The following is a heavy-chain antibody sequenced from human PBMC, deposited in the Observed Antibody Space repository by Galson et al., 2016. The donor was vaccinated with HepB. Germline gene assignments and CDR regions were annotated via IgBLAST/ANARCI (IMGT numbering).Heavy chain of an antibody. Sequence: SLRLSCAASGFTFSSYGMHWVRQAPGKGLEWVAVIWYEGSNKYYADSVKGRFTISRDNSKNTLYLQMHSLRAEDTAVYYCARGYCSGGSCQYDYVWGSYRHVPLYYFDYWGQGTLVTVSS. D-gene: IGHD3-16*02. CDR2: IWYEGSNK. CDR3: ARGYCSGGSCQYDYVWGSYRHVPLYYFDY. J-gene: IGHJ4*02. CDR1: GFTFSSYG. V-gene: IGHV3-33*01.